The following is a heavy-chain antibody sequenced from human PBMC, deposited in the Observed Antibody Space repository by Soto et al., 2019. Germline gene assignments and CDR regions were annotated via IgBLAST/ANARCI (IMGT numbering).Heavy chain of an antibody. CDR3: PKGSIKFHFDS. CDR2: ISGSGGTT. CDR1: GFTFNTYA. Sequence: EVQLLESGGGLVQPGASLRLSCAASGFTFNTYAMSWVRQAPGKGLEWVSSISGSGGTTTYADSVRGRFTISRDNSKNTLYLQMKSLRAGDTAVYYCPKGSIKFHFDSWGQGTLVTVSS. V-gene: IGHV3-23*01. J-gene: IGHJ4*02.